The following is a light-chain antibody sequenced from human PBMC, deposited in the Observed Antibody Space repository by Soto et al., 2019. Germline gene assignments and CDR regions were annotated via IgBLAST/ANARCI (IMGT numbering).Light chain of an antibody. V-gene: IGKV1-17*01. CDR2: AAS. CDR3: QQYYSYPLT. Sequence: DIQMTQSPSSLSASVGDRVTITCRASQGIGNDLGWYQQKPGKAPKRLIYAASSLQSGVPSRFSGSGSGTDFTLTISCLQSEDFATYYCQQYYSYPLTFGQGTKVDIK. J-gene: IGKJ1*01. CDR1: QGIGND.